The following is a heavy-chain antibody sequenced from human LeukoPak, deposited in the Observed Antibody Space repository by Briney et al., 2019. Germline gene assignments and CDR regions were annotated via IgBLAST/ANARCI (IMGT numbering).Heavy chain of an antibody. Sequence: SETLSLTCAVYGGSFSGYHWSWIRQPPGKGLEWIGEINHSGSTNYNPSLKSRVTISVDTSKNQFSLKLSSVTAADTAVYYCARDVPNWNYFDYWGQGTLVTVSS. CDR2: INHSGST. J-gene: IGHJ4*02. CDR3: ARDVPNWNYFDY. D-gene: IGHD1-1*01. V-gene: IGHV4-34*01. CDR1: GGSFSGYH.